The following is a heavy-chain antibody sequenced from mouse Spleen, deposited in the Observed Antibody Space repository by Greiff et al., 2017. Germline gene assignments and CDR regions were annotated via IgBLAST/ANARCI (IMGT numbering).Heavy chain of an antibody. J-gene: IGHJ1*03. CDR1: GYTFTSYW. Sequence: VQLQQSGAELVKPGASVKLSCKASGYTFTSYWMQWVKQRPGQGLEWIGEIDPSDSYTNYNQKFKGKATLTVDTSSSTAYMQLSSLTSEDSAVYYCAGYYGSRGVWGTGTTVTVSS. CDR2: IDPSDSYT. D-gene: IGHD1-1*01. V-gene: IGHV1-50*01. CDR3: AGYYGSRGV.